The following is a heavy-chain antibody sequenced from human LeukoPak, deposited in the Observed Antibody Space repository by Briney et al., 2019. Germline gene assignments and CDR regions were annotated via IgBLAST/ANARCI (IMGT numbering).Heavy chain of an antibody. J-gene: IGHJ4*02. CDR1: GFTFSSYG. CDR2: ISYDGSNK. CDR3: AKDRIDYSNYVEVLDY. Sequence: GGSLRLSCAASGFTFSSYGMHWVRQAPGKGLEWVAVISYDGSNKYYADSVKGRFTISRDNSKNTLYLQMNSLRAEDTAVYYCAKDRIDYSNYVEVLDYWGQGTLVTVSS. D-gene: IGHD4-11*01. V-gene: IGHV3-30*18.